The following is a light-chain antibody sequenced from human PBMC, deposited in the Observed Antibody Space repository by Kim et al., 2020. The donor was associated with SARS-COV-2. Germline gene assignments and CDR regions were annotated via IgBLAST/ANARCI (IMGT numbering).Light chain of an antibody. CDR2: QDR. Sequence: SYELTQPPSVSVSPGQTASITCSGDKLGDRYVWWYQQKPGQSPVLVIYQDRKRPSGIPERFSGSNSGNTATLTISGTQAMDEADYYCQAWDSGAVFGGGTQLTVL. J-gene: IGLJ2*01. V-gene: IGLV3-1*01. CDR1: KLGDRY. CDR3: QAWDSGAV.